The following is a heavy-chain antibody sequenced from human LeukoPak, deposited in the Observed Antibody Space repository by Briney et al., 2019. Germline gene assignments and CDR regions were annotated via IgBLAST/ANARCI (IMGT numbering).Heavy chain of an antibody. CDR2: ISAYNGNT. Sequence: GASVKVSCKASGYTFTSYGISWVRQAPGQGLEWMGWISAYNGNTNYAQKLRGRVTMTTDTSTSTAYMELRSLRSDDTAVYYCARPRRCSSTSCTDAFDIWGQGTMVTVSS. J-gene: IGHJ3*02. CDR1: GYTFTSYG. V-gene: IGHV1-18*01. CDR3: ARPRRCSSTSCTDAFDI. D-gene: IGHD2-2*01.